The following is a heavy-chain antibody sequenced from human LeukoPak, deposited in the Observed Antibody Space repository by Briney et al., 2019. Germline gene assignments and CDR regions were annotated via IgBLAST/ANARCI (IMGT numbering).Heavy chain of an antibody. Sequence: GASVTVSCKASGYTFTSYGISWVRQAPGQGLEWMGWIIPIFGTANYAQKFQGRVTITADESTSTAYMELSSLRSEDTAVYYCAHGFGVVIKPNTVNYGMDVWGQGTTVTVSS. CDR1: GYTFTSYG. CDR2: IIPIFGTA. D-gene: IGHD3-3*01. J-gene: IGHJ6*02. V-gene: IGHV1-69*13. CDR3: AHGFGVVIKPNTVNYGMDV.